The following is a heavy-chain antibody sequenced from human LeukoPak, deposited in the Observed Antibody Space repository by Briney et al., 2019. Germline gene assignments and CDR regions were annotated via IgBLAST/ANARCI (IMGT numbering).Heavy chain of an antibody. V-gene: IGHV4-59*01. Sequence: PSETLSLTCTVSRDSISGYSWSWIRQSPGGGLEWIGYIYYSGDTAYDPSLRSRVTLSVDTSKNQFSLKLSSVTAADTAVYYCARDSHYGGNDYWGQGTLVTVSS. CDR3: ARDSHYGGNDY. J-gene: IGHJ4*02. CDR1: RDSISGYS. CDR2: IYYSGDT. D-gene: IGHD4-23*01.